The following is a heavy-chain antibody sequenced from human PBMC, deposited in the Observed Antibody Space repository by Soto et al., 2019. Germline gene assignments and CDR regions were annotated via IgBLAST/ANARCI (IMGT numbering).Heavy chain of an antibody. D-gene: IGHD3-10*01. V-gene: IGHV1-8*01. CDR1: GYTFPIYD. CDR3: AREHYGNSAWFDP. J-gene: IGHJ5*02. Sequence: ASVKVSCKASGYTFPIYDINWVRQATGQGLEWMGWMNPNSGNTGYAQKFQGRVTMTRNTSISTAYMELSSLRSEDTAVYYCAREHYGNSAWFDPWGQGTLVTVS. CDR2: MNPNSGNT.